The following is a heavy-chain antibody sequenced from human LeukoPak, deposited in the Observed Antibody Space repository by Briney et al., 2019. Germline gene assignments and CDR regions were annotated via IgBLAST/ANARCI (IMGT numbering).Heavy chain of an antibody. V-gene: IGHV3-23*01. J-gene: IGHJ4*02. CDR2: MSGSGDTT. Sequence: GGSLRLSCAASGFTFGTHAMTWVRQAPGKGPEWVSGMSGSGDTTYYADSVKGRFTISRDNSKNTLFLQMNSLRAEDTAVYYCAKLAGISGWYVYYFDYWGQGTLVTVS. CDR1: GFTFGTHA. D-gene: IGHD6-19*01. CDR3: AKLAGISGWYVYYFDY.